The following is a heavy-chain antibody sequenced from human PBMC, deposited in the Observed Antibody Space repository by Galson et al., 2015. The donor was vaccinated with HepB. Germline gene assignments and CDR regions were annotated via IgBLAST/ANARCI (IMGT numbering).Heavy chain of an antibody. Sequence: SLRLSCAASEFSFVGYAFHWVRQVPGKGLEWVAAISYDGVETKYADSVKGRLTISRDNSNNTLFLEIHSLRSDDTAVYYCARDTVNFHFWTGYFNWLGSWGQGTLVTVSS. CDR2: ISYDGVET. D-gene: IGHD3/OR15-3a*01. CDR3: ARDTVNFHFWTGYFNWLGS. J-gene: IGHJ5*01. V-gene: IGHV3-30*03. CDR1: EFSFVGYA.